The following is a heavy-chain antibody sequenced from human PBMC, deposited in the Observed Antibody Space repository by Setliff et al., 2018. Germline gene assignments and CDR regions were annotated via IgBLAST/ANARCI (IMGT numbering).Heavy chain of an antibody. CDR2: IHYRGTT. CDR3: AGTGTYRYFDS. J-gene: IGHJ4*02. D-gene: IGHD1-1*01. Sequence: SETLSLTCTVSGDSISSGSHYWGWIRQPPGKGLEWIGRIHYRGTTYSNVSLASRLTISVDTSKNQFSLKLTSVTAADTAVYYCAGTGTYRYFDSWGQGTRVTVSS. V-gene: IGHV4-39*01. CDR1: GDSISSGSHY.